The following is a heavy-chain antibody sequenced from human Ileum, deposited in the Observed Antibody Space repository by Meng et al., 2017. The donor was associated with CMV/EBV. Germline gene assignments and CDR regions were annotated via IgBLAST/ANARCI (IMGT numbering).Heavy chain of an antibody. D-gene: IGHD1-26*01. Sequence: GESLMISCASSGFTFSDYWMSWVRQAPGKGLEGVANIKEDGTKKYYVDSVRGRFTISRDNAKNSLYLQMNSLRAEDTAVYYCGSEIVGGATALDYWGQGTLVTVSS. CDR3: GSEIVGGATALDY. V-gene: IGHV3-7*01. CDR1: GFTFSDYW. J-gene: IGHJ4*02. CDR2: IKEDGTKK.